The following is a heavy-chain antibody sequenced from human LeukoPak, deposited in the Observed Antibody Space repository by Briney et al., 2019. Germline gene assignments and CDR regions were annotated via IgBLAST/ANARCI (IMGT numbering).Heavy chain of an antibody. CDR3: ARDQDAFDI. Sequence: SQTLSLTCGISGDSVSSNSATWNWIRQSPSSGLEWLGRTYYRSKWYLDYAVSVKSRITINADTSKNQLSLQLNSVTPEDTAVYYCARDQDAFDIWGQGTMVTVSS. V-gene: IGHV6-1*01. CDR2: TYYRSKWYL. CDR1: GDSVSSNSAT. J-gene: IGHJ3*02.